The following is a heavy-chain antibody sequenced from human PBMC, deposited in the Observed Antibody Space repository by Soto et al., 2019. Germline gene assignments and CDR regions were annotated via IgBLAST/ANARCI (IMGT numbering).Heavy chain of an antibody. V-gene: IGHV1-69*01. CDR2: IVPMLGTP. CDR1: GGTFDNFI. CDR3: ARNGTYSSSLSQYSGMDV. Sequence: QVQLVQSGAEVKEPGSSVRVSCKASGGTFDNFIMNWVRQTPGQGLEWMGGIVPMLGTPTYAEKFKGRVTISATGSTSTMYMEVTSLRSYDTAIYYCARNGTYSSSLSQYSGMDVWGQGTTVTVSS. D-gene: IGHD1-26*01. J-gene: IGHJ6*02.